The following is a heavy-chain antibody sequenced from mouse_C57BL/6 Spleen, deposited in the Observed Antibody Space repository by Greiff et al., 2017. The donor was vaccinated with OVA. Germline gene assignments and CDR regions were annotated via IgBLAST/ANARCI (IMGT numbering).Heavy chain of an antibody. CDR2: IYPSDSET. CDR1: GYTFTSYW. Sequence: QVQLQQPGAELVRPGSSVKLSCKAPGYTFTSYWMDWVKQRPGQGLEWIGNIYPSDSETHYNQKFKDKATLTVDKSSSTAYMQLSSLTSEDSAVYYCALYGSYYFDYWGQGTTLTVSS. J-gene: IGHJ2*01. D-gene: IGHD1-1*01. V-gene: IGHV1-61*01. CDR3: ALYGSYYFDY.